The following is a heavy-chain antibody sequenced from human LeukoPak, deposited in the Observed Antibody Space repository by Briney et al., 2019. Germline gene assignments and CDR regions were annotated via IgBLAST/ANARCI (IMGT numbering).Heavy chain of an antibody. V-gene: IGHV1-18*01. Sequence: ASVKVSCKASGGAFSNYATSWVRQAPGQGLEWMGWISAYNGNTNYAQKLQGRVTMTTDTSTSTAYMELRSLRSDDTAVYYCARGGRGYCSGGSCYYYYMDVWGKGTTVTISS. CDR1: GGAFSNYA. CDR3: ARGGRGYCSGGSCYYYYMDV. J-gene: IGHJ6*03. D-gene: IGHD2-15*01. CDR2: ISAYNGNT.